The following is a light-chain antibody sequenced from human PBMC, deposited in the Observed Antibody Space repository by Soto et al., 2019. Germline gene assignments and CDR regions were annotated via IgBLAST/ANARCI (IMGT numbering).Light chain of an antibody. Sequence: EVVMTQSPSTLSVSPGNTVTLSCRANQTITSNLAWYQQKPGQAPRLLIYGASTRATGIPVRFSGSGSGTDFTLTISRLEPEDFAVYYCQEHASIFGQGTRLEIK. J-gene: IGKJ5*01. CDR2: GAS. CDR3: QEHASI. V-gene: IGKV3-15*01. CDR1: QTITSN.